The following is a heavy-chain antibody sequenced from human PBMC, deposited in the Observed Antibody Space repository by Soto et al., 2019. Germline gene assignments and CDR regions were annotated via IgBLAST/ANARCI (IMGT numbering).Heavy chain of an antibody. V-gene: IGHV3-72*01. CDR1: GFTFSDYY. CDR2: TRNKANSYNT. Sequence: EVQLVESGGGLVQPGGSLRLSCAASGFTFSDYYMDWVRQVPGKGLEWLGRTRNKANSYNTEYVASVKGRFIISRDGSKDSMYLQMNSLKTEDTAVDYCASDTGGSYDYWGQGVLVTVSS. J-gene: IGHJ4*02. CDR3: ASDTGGSYDY. D-gene: IGHD1-26*01.